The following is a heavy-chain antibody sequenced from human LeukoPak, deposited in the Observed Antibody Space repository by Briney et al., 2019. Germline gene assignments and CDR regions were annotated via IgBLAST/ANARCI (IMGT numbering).Heavy chain of an antibody. V-gene: IGHV3-30*18. CDR2: ISYDGSNK. D-gene: IGHD1-1*01. J-gene: IGHJ4*02. CDR1: GFTFSSYG. Sequence: GGSLRLSCAASGFTFSSYGMHWVRQAPGKGLEWVAVISYDGSNKYYADSVKGRFTISRDNSKNTLYLQMNSLRAEDTAVYYCAKWKVSQAVFDYWGQGTLVTVSS. CDR3: AKWKVSQAVFDY.